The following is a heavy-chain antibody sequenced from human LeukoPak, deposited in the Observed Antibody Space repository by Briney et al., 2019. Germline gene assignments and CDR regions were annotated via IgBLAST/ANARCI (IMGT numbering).Heavy chain of an antibody. CDR1: GFTFSSYG. J-gene: IGHJ6*02. D-gene: IGHD6-19*01. Sequence: GGSLRLSCAASGFTFSSYGMHWVRQAPGKGLEWVAVISYDGSNKYYADSVKGRFTISRDNSKNTLYLQMNGLRAEDTAVYYCAKDQGIAVAGRYYYGMDVWGQGTTVTVSS. V-gene: IGHV3-30*18. CDR2: ISYDGSNK. CDR3: AKDQGIAVAGRYYYGMDV.